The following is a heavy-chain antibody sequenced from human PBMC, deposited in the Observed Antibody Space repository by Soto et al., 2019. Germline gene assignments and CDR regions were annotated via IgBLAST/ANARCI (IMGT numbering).Heavy chain of an antibody. V-gene: IGHV1-46*01. Sequence: GASVKVSCKASGYTFTSYYMHWVRQAPGQGLEWMGIINPSGGSTSYAQKFQGRVTMTRDTSTSTVYMELSSLRSEDTAVYYCARDASEAAAGTPFDYWGQGTLVTVS. CDR3: ARDASEAAAGTPFDY. CDR1: GYTFTSYY. J-gene: IGHJ4*02. CDR2: INPSGGST. D-gene: IGHD6-13*01.